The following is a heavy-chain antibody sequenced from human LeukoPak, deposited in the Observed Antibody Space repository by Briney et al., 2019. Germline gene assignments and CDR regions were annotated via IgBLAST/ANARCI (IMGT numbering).Heavy chain of an antibody. Sequence: GGSLRLSCAVSGSTSSRNFMSWVRQTPEKALEWVANVDQDGSEKNYVDSVKGRFTISRDNAKNSLFLQMNSLRAEDTAIYYCASGAGWESGYWGQGTLVTVSS. CDR2: VDQDGSEK. CDR1: GSTSSRNF. CDR3: ASGAGWESGY. J-gene: IGHJ4*02. D-gene: IGHD1-26*01. V-gene: IGHV3-7*01.